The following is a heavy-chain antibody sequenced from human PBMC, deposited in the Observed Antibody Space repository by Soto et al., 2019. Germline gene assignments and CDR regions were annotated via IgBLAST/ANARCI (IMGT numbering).Heavy chain of an antibody. CDR2: MYEIWXT. Sequence: SETLSLTCTVSGGSISSYYWSWIRQPPGKVLECIVYMYEIWXTXXXXXXXVXXXXAXDAXXNQXXXXXVXXXXXXXAVYYCARRYGSCFDYWGQGTLVTVSS. J-gene: IGHJ4*02. CDR3: ARRYGSCFDY. CDR1: GGSISSYY. V-gene: IGHV4-59*08. D-gene: IGHD5-18*01.